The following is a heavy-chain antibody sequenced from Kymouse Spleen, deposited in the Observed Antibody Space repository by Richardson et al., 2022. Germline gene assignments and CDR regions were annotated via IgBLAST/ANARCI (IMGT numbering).Heavy chain of an antibody. V-gene: IGHV3-9*01. D-gene: IGHD1-26*01. CDR2: ISWNSGSI. CDR1: GFTFDDYA. Sequence: EVQLVESGGGLVQPGRSLRLSCAASGFTFDDYAMHWVRQAPGKGLEWVSGISWNSGSIGYADSVKGRFTISRDNAKNSLYLQMNSLRAEDTALYYCAKDIGIVGEYFDYWGQGTLVTVSS. CDR3: AKDIGIVGEYFDY. J-gene: IGHJ4*02.